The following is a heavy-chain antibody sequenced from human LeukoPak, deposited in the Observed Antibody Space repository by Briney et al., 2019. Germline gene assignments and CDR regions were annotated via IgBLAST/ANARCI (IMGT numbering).Heavy chain of an antibody. J-gene: IGHJ4*02. D-gene: IGHD3-22*01. Sequence: GGSLRLSCGASGFMFSSYLMHWVRQPPGKGLVWVSRINQDGSRTTYADSVKGRFTISRDNAKNTLYLQMNSLRAEDTAVYYCARDLYRIVVVPHYFDYWGQGTLVTVSS. CDR3: ARDLYRIVVVPHYFDY. V-gene: IGHV3-74*01. CDR1: GFMFSSYL. CDR2: INQDGSRT.